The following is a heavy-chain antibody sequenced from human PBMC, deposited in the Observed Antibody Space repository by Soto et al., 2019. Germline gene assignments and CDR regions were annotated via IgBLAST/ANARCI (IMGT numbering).Heavy chain of an antibody. J-gene: IGHJ6*02. CDR3: ADQSSSWYGMDV. Sequence: PSETLSLTCAVYSGSFSGHYWNRIRQPPGKGLEWIGEINQSGSTNYNPSLKSRVTISLETSKNQFSLKLSSVTAADTAVYYCADQSSSWYGMDVWGQGTTVTVYS. V-gene: IGHV4-34*01. D-gene: IGHD6-13*01. CDR1: SGSFSGHY. CDR2: INQSGST.